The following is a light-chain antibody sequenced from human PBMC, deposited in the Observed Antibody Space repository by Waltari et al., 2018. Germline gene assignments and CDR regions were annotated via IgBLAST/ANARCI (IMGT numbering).Light chain of an antibody. J-gene: IGLJ2*01. CDR2: EVA. CDR1: SRDVGGIDY. V-gene: IGLV2-8*01. Sequence: QSALTQPPSASGPPGQSVTISCTGTSRDVGGIDYVSWYQLHPGKAPKLLIYEVAKRPSGVPDRFSGSKSANTASLTVSDLQPEDEADYYCSSYGGSNNVLFGGGTKLTVL. CDR3: SSYGGSNNVL.